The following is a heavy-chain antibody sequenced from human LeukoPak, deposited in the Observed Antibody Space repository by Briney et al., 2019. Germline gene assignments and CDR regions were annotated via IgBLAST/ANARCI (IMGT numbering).Heavy chain of an antibody. CDR1: GFTFSSYW. CDR3: ARKGGSTPNDAFDI. Sequence: GGSLRLSCAASGFTFSSYWMHWVRQAPGKGLVWVSRINTDGSSTSYADSVKGRFTISRDNAKNTLYLQMNSLRAEDTAVYYCARKGGSTPNDAFDIWGQGTMVTVSS. D-gene: IGHD2-15*01. J-gene: IGHJ3*02. CDR2: INTDGSST. V-gene: IGHV3-74*01.